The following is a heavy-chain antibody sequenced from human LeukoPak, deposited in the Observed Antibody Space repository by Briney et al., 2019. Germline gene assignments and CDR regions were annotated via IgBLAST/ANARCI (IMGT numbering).Heavy chain of an antibody. J-gene: IGHJ5*02. V-gene: IGHV6-1*01. D-gene: IGHD3-16*01. CDR2: TYYRSRWYN. CDR3: SRDEGLITP. CDR1: GDSVSSNSAA. Sequence: SQTLSLTCAISGDSVSSNSAAWNWIRQSPSRGLEWLGRTYYRSRWYNDYAASVKSRIAISADTSKNQVSLHLNSVTPEDTAVYYCSRDEGLITPWGQGTLVTVSS.